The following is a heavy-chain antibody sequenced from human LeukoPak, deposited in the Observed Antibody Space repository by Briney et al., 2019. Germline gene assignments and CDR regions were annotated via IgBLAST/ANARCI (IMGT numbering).Heavy chain of an antibody. J-gene: IGHJ5*02. CDR3: ARSRGSYSVWFDP. D-gene: IGHD1-26*01. CDR2: IYTSGST. Sequence: SENLSLTYTVPGGSISSYYWRWIWQPAGKGLERIGRIYTSGSTNYNPSLKSRVTMSVDTSKNQFSLKLSSVTAADTAMYYCARSRGSYSVWFDPWGQGTLVTVSS. CDR1: GGSISSYY. V-gene: IGHV4-4*07.